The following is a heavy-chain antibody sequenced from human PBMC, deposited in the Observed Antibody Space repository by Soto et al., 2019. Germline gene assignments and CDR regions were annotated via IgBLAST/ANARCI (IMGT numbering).Heavy chain of an antibody. CDR2: IGPEGGAT. CDR1: GYTFTGHY. D-gene: IGHD1-26*01. Sequence: ASVKVSCKASGYTFTGHYIHWVRQAPEQGPEWMGEIGPEGGATRYAQRFQGRVTMTRDMSITTVYMELNNLSPDDTAVYYCGRGRSGQIVVFYWGQGTPVTVSS. J-gene: IGHJ4*02. CDR3: GRGRSGQIVVFY. V-gene: IGHV1-2*02.